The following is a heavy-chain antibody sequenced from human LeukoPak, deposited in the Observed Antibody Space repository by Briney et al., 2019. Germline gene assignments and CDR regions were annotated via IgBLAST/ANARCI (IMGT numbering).Heavy chain of an antibody. D-gene: IGHD6-6*01. CDR3: ARLNDRYSSSSPFCY. Sequence: GESLKISCKGSEYSFTSYWIGWVRQMPGKGLEWMGIIYPGDADTRYSPSFQGQVTISADKSISTAYLQWSSLKASDTAMYYCARLNDRYSSSSPFCYWGQGALVTVSS. V-gene: IGHV5-51*01. CDR1: EYSFTSYW. J-gene: IGHJ4*02. CDR2: IYPGDADT.